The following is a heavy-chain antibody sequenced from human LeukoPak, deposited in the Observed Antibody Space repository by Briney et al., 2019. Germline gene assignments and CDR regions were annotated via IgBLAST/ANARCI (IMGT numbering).Heavy chain of an antibody. CDR1: GFTFSTYS. J-gene: IGHJ4*02. V-gene: IGHV3-21*01. D-gene: IGHD6-13*01. CDR3: AGPIAAAGMNY. CDR2: ISSDSTYI. Sequence: GGSLRLSCAASGFTFSTYSMNWVRQAPGKGLEWVSAISSDSTYIYYADSLKGRFTISRDNAKNSLYLQMNSLRAEDTAVYYCAGPIAAAGMNYWGQGTQVTVSS.